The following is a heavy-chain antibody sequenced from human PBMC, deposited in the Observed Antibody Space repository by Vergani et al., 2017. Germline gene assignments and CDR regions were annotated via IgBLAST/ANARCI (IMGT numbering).Heavy chain of an antibody. Sequence: VQLVESGGDLVKPGGSLRLSCAASGFTFTNAWMSWVRQAPGKGLEWIGSIYYSGSTYYNPSLKSRVTISVDTSKNQFSLKLSSVTAADTAVYYCARRTTMVRGVLEIARYYFDYWGQGTLVTVSS. V-gene: IGHV4-59*05. CDR3: ARRTTMVRGVLEIARYYFDY. CDR1: GFTFTNAW. CDR2: IYYSGST. J-gene: IGHJ4*02. D-gene: IGHD3-10*01.